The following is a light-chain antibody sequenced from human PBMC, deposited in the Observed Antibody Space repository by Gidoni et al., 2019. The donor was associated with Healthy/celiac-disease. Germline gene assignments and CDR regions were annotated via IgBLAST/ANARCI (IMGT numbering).Light chain of an antibody. CDR3: NSRDSSGNHVV. CDR2: GKH. Sequence: SSELIQDPALSVALGQTVRITCQGDSLRSYYASWYQQKPGQAPVLVIYGKHNRPSGIPDRFSGSSSGNTASLTITGAQAEDEADYYCNSRDSSGNHVVFGGGTKLTVL. V-gene: IGLV3-19*01. J-gene: IGLJ2*01. CDR1: SLRSYY.